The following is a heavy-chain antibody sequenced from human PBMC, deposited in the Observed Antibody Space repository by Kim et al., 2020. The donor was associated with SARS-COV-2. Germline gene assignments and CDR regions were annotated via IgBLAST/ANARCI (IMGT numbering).Heavy chain of an antibody. CDR2: INAGNGNT. Sequence: ASVKVSCKSSGYTFTFYAMHWVRQAPGQRLEWMGWINAGNGNTKYSQKFQGRVTITRDTSASTVYMELSSLRSEDTAVYYCARGSGWFDLDYWGQGTLVTFSS. J-gene: IGHJ4*02. V-gene: IGHV1-3*01. CDR3: ARGSGWFDLDY. CDR1: GYTFTFYA. D-gene: IGHD6-19*01.